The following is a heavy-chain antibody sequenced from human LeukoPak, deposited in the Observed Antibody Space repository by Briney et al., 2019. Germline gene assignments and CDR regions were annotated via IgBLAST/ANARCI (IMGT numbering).Heavy chain of an antibody. V-gene: IGHV3-23*01. D-gene: IGHD2-21*01. CDR1: GFTFSSYA. J-gene: IGHJ4*02. Sequence: GESLKISCAASGFTFSSYAMSWVRQAPGKGLEWVSAISGSGGSTYYADSVKGRFTISRDSAKNTLYLQMNSLRAEDTALYYCATGNGDSRYYFDCWGQGTLVTVSS. CDR2: ISGSGGST. CDR3: ATGNGDSRYYFDC.